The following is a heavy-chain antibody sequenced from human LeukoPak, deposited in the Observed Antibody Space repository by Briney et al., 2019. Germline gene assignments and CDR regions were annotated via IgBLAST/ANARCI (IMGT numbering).Heavy chain of an antibody. V-gene: IGHV4-39*07. D-gene: IGHD3-10*01. J-gene: IGHJ6*03. CDR2: INHSGST. CDR3: ARVRPGLYYGSGSYPRPMDV. Sequence: SETLSLTCTVSGGSISSGSYYWSWIRQPPGKGLEWIGEINHSGSTNYNPSLKSRVTISVDTSKNQFSLKLSSVTAADTAVYHCARVRPGLYYGSGSYPRPMDVWGKGTTVTISS. CDR1: GGSISSGSYY.